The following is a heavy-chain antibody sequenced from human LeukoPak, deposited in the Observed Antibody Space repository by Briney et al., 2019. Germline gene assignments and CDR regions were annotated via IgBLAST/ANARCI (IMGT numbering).Heavy chain of an antibody. V-gene: IGHV3-23*01. Sequence: PGGSLRLSCAASGFTFSTYSMTWVRQGPGKVLEWVSSIYPSGDSTFYADSVKGRFTISRDNSKNTLYLQMSSLRTEDTAIYYCAKDVVPDSGWDLDYWGQGTLVTVSS. CDR2: IYPSGDST. CDR3: AKDVVPDSGWDLDY. D-gene: IGHD6-19*01. CDR1: GFTFSTYS. J-gene: IGHJ4*02.